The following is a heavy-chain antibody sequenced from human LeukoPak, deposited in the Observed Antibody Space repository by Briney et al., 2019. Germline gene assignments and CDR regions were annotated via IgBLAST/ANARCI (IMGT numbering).Heavy chain of an antibody. CDR1: GFTFNNYV. Sequence: GESLRLSCAASGFTFNNYVMNWVRQAPGKGLEWVSAITDSSTSTYYADSVKGRFTISRHNSKNTLYLQMNSLRAEDTAVYYCAKGSSSSRPYYFDYWGQGTLVTVSS. V-gene: IGHV3-23*01. J-gene: IGHJ4*02. D-gene: IGHD6-13*01. CDR2: ITDSSTST. CDR3: AKGSSSSRPYYFDY.